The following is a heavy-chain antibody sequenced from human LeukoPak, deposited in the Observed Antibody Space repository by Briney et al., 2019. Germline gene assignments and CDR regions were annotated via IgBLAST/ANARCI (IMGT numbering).Heavy chain of an antibody. Sequence: GGSLRLSCAASGFTFSSYSMNWVRQAPGKGVEWVSSICSSSYIYYSDSVKGRFTISRDNAKNSLYLQMNSLRAEDTAVYYCARDHGTTRYYDDSSGQMRGYWGQGTLVTVSS. CDR2: ICSSSYI. CDR1: GFTFSSYS. J-gene: IGHJ4*02. D-gene: IGHD3-22*01. CDR3: ARDHGTTRYYDDSSGQMRGY. V-gene: IGHV3-21*01.